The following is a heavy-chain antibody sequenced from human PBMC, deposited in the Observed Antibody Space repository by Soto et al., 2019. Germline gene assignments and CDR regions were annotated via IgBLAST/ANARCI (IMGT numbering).Heavy chain of an antibody. D-gene: IGHD4-17*01. J-gene: IGHJ6*03. CDR1: GFTFSSYS. V-gene: IGHV3-48*01. CDR3: ARIGDTKAYYYYYYMDV. Sequence: GGSLRLSCAASGFTFSSYSMNWVRQAPGKGLEWVSYISSSSSTIYYADSVKGRFTISRDNAKNSLYLQMNSLRAEDTAVYYCARIGDTKAYYYYYYMDVWGKGTTVTVSS. CDR2: ISSSSSTI.